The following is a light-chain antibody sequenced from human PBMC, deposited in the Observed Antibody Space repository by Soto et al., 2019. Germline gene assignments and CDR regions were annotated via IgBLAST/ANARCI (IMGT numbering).Light chain of an antibody. CDR3: SSYAGSLDV. V-gene: IGLV2-8*01. CDR2: EVS. CDR1: SSDVGGYNY. J-gene: IGLJ1*01. Sequence: QYALTQPPSASGSPGQSVTISCTGTSSDVGGYNYVSWYHQHPGKAPKLLIYEVSKGPSGVPDRFSGSKSGNTASLTVSGLQGEDEADYFCSSYAGSLDVFGTGTKVTVL.